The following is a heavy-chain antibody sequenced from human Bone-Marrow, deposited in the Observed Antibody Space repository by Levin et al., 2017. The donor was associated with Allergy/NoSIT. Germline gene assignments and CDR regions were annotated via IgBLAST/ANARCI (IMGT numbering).Heavy chain of an antibody. CDR3: ARTYYHSSGYYAFDI. Sequence: VSGPTLVKPTETLTLTCTVSGFSLSNARMGVSWIRQPPGKALEWLAHIFSNDEKSYSTSLKSRLTISKDTSKSQVVLTMTNMDPVDTATYYCARTYYHSSGYYAFDIWAQGTMVTVSS. CDR1: GFSLSNARMG. J-gene: IGHJ3*02. CDR2: IFSNDEK. D-gene: IGHD3-22*01. V-gene: IGHV2-26*01.